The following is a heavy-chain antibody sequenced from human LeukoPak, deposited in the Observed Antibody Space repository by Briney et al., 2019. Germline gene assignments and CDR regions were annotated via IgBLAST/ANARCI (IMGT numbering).Heavy chain of an antibody. D-gene: IGHD4/OR15-4a*01. V-gene: IGHV3-15*01. CDR3: STGDSVITRGAHY. Sequence: PGGSLRLSCAASGFTFTNSCMTWVRQAPGKGLEWVGRITSKPGGGTKAYAATVKGRFTISSDDSSNTLYLQFNSPKTEDTAVYYCSTGDSVITRGAHYWGQGTLVTVSS. CDR2: ITSKPGGGTK. J-gene: IGHJ4*02. CDR1: GFTFTNSC.